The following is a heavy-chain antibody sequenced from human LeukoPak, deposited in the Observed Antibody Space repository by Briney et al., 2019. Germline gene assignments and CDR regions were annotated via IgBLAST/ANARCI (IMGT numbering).Heavy chain of an antibody. Sequence: SETVSLTCAVSGGSISSSNWWSWVRQPPGKGLEWIGEIYHSGSTNYNPSLKSRVTISVDKSKNQFSLKLSSVTAADTAVYYCARDAYYYGSGSPYYFDYWGQGTLVTVSS. CDR2: IYHSGST. CDR3: ARDAYYYGSGSPYYFDY. CDR1: GGSISSSNW. D-gene: IGHD3-10*01. V-gene: IGHV4-4*02. J-gene: IGHJ4*02.